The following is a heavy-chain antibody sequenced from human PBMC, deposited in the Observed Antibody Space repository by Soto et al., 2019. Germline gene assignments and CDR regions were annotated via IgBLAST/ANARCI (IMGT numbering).Heavy chain of an antibody. D-gene: IGHD4-4*01. CDR1: GGTFSSYA. J-gene: IGHJ6*02. Sequence: ASVKVSCKASGGTFSSYAISWVRQAPGQGLEWMGGIIPIFGTANYAQKFQGRVTITADESTSTAYMELSSLRSEDTAVYYCARAPIDYSNVDVWGQGTTVTVSS. CDR3: ARAPIDYSNVDV. CDR2: IIPIFGTA. V-gene: IGHV1-69*13.